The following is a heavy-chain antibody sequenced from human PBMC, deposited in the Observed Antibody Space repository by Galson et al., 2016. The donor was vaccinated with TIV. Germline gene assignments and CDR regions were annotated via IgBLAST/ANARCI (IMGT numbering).Heavy chain of an antibody. CDR3: ARSYDSSGHRGRLDI. CDR2: INGVGST. Sequence: SLRLSCAVSGFTVSDKYMYWVRQPPGKGLEWVSVINGVGSTYYADSVKGRFTISRDNSKNTLYLQMHSLRVEDTAVYFCARSYDSSGHRGRLDIWGQGALVTVSS. CDR1: GFTVSDKY. D-gene: IGHD3-22*01. J-gene: IGHJ4*02. V-gene: IGHV3-53*03.